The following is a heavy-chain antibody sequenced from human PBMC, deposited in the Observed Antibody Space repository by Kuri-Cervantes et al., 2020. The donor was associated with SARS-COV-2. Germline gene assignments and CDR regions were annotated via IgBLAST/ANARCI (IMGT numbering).Heavy chain of an antibody. Sequence: SVKVSCKASGGTFSSYAISWVRQAPGQGLEWMGGIIPIFGTANYAQKFQGRVTITADESTSIAYMELRSLRSDDTAVYYCARGLAAAFGVDYWGQGTLVTVSS. CDR2: IIPIFGTA. V-gene: IGHV1-69*13. CDR3: ARGLAAAFGVDY. D-gene: IGHD6-13*01. CDR1: GGTFSSYA. J-gene: IGHJ4*02.